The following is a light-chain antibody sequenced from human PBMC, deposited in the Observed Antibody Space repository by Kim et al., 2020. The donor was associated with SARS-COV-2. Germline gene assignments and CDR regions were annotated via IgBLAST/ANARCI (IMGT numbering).Light chain of an antibody. J-gene: IGLJ2*01. CDR2: DVN. CDR1: NSDIGDYKY. Sequence: GQSVTISCAGSNSDIGDYKYASWYQQHPGRAPKLVIYDVNERPSGVSPRFSGSKSGNTASLTISGLRAEDEAYYYCSSYTTTRVLLFGGGTQLTVL. V-gene: IGLV2-14*03. CDR3: SSYTTTRVLL.